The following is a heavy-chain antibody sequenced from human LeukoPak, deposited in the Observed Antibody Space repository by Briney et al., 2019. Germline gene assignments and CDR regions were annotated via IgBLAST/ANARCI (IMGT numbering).Heavy chain of an antibody. J-gene: IGHJ4*02. Sequence: PSETLSLTCSVSGGSVSSYYWSWIRQPPGKGLEWIGYIYYSGSTNSNPSLKSRVTISLDTSKNQFSLKLTSVTAGDTAVYYCARYGSGTYSFDYWGQGTLVVVSS. CDR2: IYYSGST. CDR1: GGSVSSYY. V-gene: IGHV4-59*02. D-gene: IGHD3-10*01. CDR3: ARYGSGTYSFDY.